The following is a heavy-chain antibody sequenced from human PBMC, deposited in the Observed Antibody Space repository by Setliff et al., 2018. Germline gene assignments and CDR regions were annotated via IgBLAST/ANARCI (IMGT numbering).Heavy chain of an antibody. J-gene: IGHJ6*03. Sequence: ASVKVSCKASGYTFTTYGVHWVRQAPGQRLEWMGWINAANGDTKYSQKFQGRVTITRDTSASTVYMELSSLRPEDTAVYYCAKSPMTTVTVKRLYYYYMDVWGKGTTVTVSS. CDR2: INAANGDT. CDR1: GYTFTTYG. V-gene: IGHV1-3*01. D-gene: IGHD4-17*01. CDR3: AKSPMTTVTVKRLYYYYMDV.